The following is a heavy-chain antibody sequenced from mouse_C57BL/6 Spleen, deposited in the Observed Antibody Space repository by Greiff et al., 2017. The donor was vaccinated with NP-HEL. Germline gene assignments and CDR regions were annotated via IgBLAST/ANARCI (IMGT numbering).Heavy chain of an antibody. CDR1: GYTFTEYT. J-gene: IGHJ2*01. CDR3: ARHEVGRYDYDYYFDY. D-gene: IGHD2-4*01. CDR2: FYPGSGSI. V-gene: IGHV1-62-2*01. Sequence: VQLQESGAELVKPGASVKLSCKASGYTFTEYTIHWVKQRSGQGLEWIGWFYPGSGSIKYNEKFKDKATLTADKSSSTVYMELSRLTSEDSAVYFCARHEVGRYDYDYYFDYWGQGTTLTVSS.